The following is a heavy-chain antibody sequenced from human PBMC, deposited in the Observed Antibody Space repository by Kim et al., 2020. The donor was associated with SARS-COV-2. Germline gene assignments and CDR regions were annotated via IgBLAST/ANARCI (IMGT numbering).Heavy chain of an antibody. D-gene: IGHD2-15*01. CDR3: ARGRIPLMDV. CDR2: NT. Sequence: NTNYAQKLQGRVTMTTDTSTSTAYMELRSLRSDDTAVYYCARGRIPLMDVWGQGTTVTVSS. V-gene: IGHV1-18*01. J-gene: IGHJ6*02.